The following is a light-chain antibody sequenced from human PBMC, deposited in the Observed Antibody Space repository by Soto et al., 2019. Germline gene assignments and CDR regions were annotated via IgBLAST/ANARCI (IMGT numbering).Light chain of an antibody. CDR1: QSISSW. CDR3: QQYTYNSRT. CDR2: KAS. J-gene: IGKJ1*01. V-gene: IGKV1-5*03. Sequence: DIQMTQSPSTLSASVGDRVTITCRASQSISSWLAWYQQKPGKAPKLLIYKASTLEGGVPSRFSGGGSGTVFTLTISSLQPDDFATYYCQQYTYNSRTFGPGTKVDIK.